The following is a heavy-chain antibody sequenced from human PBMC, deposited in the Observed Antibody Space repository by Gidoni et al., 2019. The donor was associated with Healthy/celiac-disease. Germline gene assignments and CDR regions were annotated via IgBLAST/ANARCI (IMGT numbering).Heavy chain of an antibody. CDR3: ARESGGYDSSGYFDY. Sequence: QVQLVQSGAAVKKPGSSVTVSCKASGGTFSRYAISWVRQAPGQGLEWMGGIIPIFGTANDAQKFQGRVTITADESTSTAYMELSSLRSEDTAVYYCARESGGYDSSGYFDYWGQGTLVTVSS. J-gene: IGHJ4*02. CDR2: IIPIFGTA. CDR1: GGTFSRYA. V-gene: IGHV1-69*01. D-gene: IGHD3-22*01.